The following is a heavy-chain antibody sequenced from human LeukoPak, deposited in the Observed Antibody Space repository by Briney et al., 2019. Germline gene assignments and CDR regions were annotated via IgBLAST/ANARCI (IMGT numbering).Heavy chain of an antibody. J-gene: IGHJ3*02. CDR3: ASLKNSYDSSGYLVTDAFDI. CDR2: ISGYNGKT. D-gene: IGHD3-22*01. CDR1: GYTFSKYS. V-gene: IGHV1-18*01. Sequence: ASVKVSCKASGYTFSKYSINWVRQAPGQGLEWMGWISGYNGKTNYAQKLQDRVTMTTDTSTSTAYMELRSLRSDDTAVYYCASLKNSYDSSGYLVTDAFDIWGQGTMVTVSS.